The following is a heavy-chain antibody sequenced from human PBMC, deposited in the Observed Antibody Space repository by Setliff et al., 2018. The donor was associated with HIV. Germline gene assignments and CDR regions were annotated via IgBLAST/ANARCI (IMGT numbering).Heavy chain of an antibody. CDR3: ARDWRAYGVLGS. CDR1: GGSISSSNW. CDR2: IYHNGNT. D-gene: IGHD4-17*01. V-gene: IGHV4-4*02. J-gene: IGHJ4*02. Sequence: SETLSLTCAVSGGSISSSNWWSWVRQPPGKGLEWIGEIYHNGNTYYSPSLKNRVTMSVDNSKNQFSLMVRSVTAADTAVYYCARDWRAYGVLGSWGQGMLVTVS.